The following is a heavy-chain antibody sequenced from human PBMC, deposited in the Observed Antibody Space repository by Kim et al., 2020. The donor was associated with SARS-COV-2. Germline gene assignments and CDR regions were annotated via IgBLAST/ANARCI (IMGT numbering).Heavy chain of an antibody. V-gene: IGHV3-30*04. Sequence: GGSLRLSCEATGFTFSTSAMNWVRQAPDKGLEWVAIISTDGSKYNYADSAKGRFTISRDNSKKTLYLQLSSLRVEDTAIYYCARESFDLWGQGTVVSVSS. CDR3: ARESFDL. J-gene: IGHJ3*01. CDR1: GFTFSTSA. CDR2: ISTDGSKY.